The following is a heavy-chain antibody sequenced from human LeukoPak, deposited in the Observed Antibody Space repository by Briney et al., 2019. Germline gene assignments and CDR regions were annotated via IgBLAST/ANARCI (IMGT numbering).Heavy chain of an antibody. CDR3: VRDPFDSSGHDQGAY. D-gene: IGHD3-22*01. J-gene: IGHJ4*02. V-gene: IGHV3-23*01. CDR2: IIHTGVET. CDR1: GFTFNNYA. Sequence: GGSLRLSCAASGFTFNNYAMSWVRQAPGRGLEWVAAIIHTGVETYYADSVKGRFTLSRDNSKNMVHLQMNSLRVDDTAVYYCVRDPFDSSGHDQGAYWGQGALVTVSS.